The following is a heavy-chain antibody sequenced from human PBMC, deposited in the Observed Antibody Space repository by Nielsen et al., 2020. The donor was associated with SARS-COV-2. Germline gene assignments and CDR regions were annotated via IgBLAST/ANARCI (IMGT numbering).Heavy chain of an antibody. V-gene: IGHV4-34*01. J-gene: IGHJ5*02. Sequence: SETLSLTCAVYGGSFSDYHWTWIRQPPGKGLEWIGEISRSGGTNYNPSLQSRVTISVDTSKNQFSLKLSSVTAADTAVYYCARHPRITIFGVVIIGWFDPWGQGTLVTVSS. CDR3: ARHPRITIFGVVIIGWFDP. D-gene: IGHD3-3*01. CDR2: ISRSGGT. CDR1: GGSFSDYH.